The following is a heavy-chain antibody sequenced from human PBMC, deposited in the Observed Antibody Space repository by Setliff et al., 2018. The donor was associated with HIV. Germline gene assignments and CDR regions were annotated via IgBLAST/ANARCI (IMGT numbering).Heavy chain of an antibody. D-gene: IGHD2-2*01. CDR1: GFTFSSYS. J-gene: IGHJ6*02. CDR3: ARSEKYCSSTRCFRGYYGMDV. V-gene: IGHV3-21*01. CDR2: ISSSSSYI. Sequence: LRLSCAASGFTFSSYSMNWVRQAPGKGLEWVSSISSSSSYIYYADSVKGRFTISRDNAKNSLYLEMNSLRAEDTAVYYCARSEKYCSSTRCFRGYYGMDVWGQGTTVTVSS.